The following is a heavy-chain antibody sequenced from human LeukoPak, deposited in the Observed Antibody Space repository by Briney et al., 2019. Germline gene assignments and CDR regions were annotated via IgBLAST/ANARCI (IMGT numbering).Heavy chain of an antibody. D-gene: IGHD6-19*01. CDR2: ISAYNGNT. CDR1: GYTFTSYG. V-gene: IGHV1-18*01. Sequence: ASVKVSCKASGYTFTSYGISWVRQAPGQGPEWMGWISAYNGNTNYAQKLQGRVTMTTDTSTSTAYMELRSLRSDDTAVYYCARERDYIAVAGRLDYWGQGTLVTVSS. J-gene: IGHJ4*02. CDR3: ARERDYIAVAGRLDY.